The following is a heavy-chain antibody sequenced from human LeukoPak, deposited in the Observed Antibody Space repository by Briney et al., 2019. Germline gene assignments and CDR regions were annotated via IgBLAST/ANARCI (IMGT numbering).Heavy chain of an antibody. V-gene: IGHV4-39*07. Sequence: SETLSLTCIISGASISSSAYYWGWIRQPPGKGLEWIGTIYYSGNTYYNPSLQSRVTISVDTSKNQFSLKLSSVTAADTAVYYCARRSGHRYFDWGRTIRAFDIWGQGTMVTVSS. CDR2: IYYSGNT. CDR3: ARRSGHRYFDWGRTIRAFDI. D-gene: IGHD3-9*01. J-gene: IGHJ3*02. CDR1: GASISSSAYY.